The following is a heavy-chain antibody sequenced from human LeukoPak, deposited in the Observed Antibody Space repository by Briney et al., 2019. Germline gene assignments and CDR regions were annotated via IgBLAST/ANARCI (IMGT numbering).Heavy chain of an antibody. D-gene: IGHD6-13*01. CDR3: ARHSHSSSLGFDY. V-gene: IGHV4-59*08. J-gene: IGHJ4*02. Sequence: SETLSLTCTVSGGSISSYYWSWIRQPPGKGLEWIGYIYYSGSTNYNPSLKSRVTISVDTSKNQFSLKLSSVTAADTAVYYCARHSHSSSLGFDYWGQGTLVTVSS. CDR1: GGSISSYY. CDR2: IYYSGST.